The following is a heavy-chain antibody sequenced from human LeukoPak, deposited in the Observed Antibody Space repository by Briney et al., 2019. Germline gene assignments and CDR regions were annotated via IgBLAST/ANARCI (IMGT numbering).Heavy chain of an antibody. CDR3: ASTSYYDFWSGYQPKYYFDY. J-gene: IGHJ4*02. D-gene: IGHD3-3*01. CDR1: GGSISHYF. V-gene: IGHV4-59*08. Sequence: PSETLSLTCTVSGGSISHYFWSWIRQPPGKALEWIGYIYYSGSTNYNPSLKSRVTISVDPSKNQFSLKLNSVTAADTAVYYCASTSYYDFWSGYQPKYYFDYWGQGTLVTVSS. CDR2: IYYSGST.